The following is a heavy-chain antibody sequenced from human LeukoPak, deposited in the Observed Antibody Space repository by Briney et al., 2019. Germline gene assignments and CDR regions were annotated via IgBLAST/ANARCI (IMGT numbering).Heavy chain of an antibody. CDR2: IYYSGST. V-gene: IGHV4-31*02. CDR3: ARAHSSSYYPFDY. CDR1: GFTFTDFY. J-gene: IGHJ4*02. D-gene: IGHD6-13*01. Sequence: LRLSCAASGFTFTDFYMSWIRQHPGKGLEWIGYIYYSGSTYYNPSLKSRVTISVDTSKNQFSLNLTSVTAADTAVYYCARAHSSSYYPFDYWGQGTLVTVSS.